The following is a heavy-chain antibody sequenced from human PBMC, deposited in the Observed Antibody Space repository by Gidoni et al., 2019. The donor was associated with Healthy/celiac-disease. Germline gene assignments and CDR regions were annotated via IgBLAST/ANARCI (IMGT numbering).Heavy chain of an antibody. CDR3: ARGGSGGSDY. J-gene: IGHJ4*02. V-gene: IGHV4-61*02. CDR1: GGSISSCSYY. CDR2: IYTSGST. Sequence: QVQLQESGPELVKPSQTLSLTCTVSGGSISSCSYYWSWIRQPAGTGLEWIGRIYTSGSTNYNPSLKSRVTISVDTSKNQFSLKLSSVTAADTAVYYCARGGSGGSDYWGQGTLVTVSS. D-gene: IGHD2-15*01.